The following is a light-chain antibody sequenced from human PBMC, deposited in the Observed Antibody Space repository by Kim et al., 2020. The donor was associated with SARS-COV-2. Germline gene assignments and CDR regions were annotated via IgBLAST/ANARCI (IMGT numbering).Light chain of an antibody. CDR2: GAS. CDR3: HQYNIWPPGS. Sequence: PGERVTSVCGARQNSAGNLAWYQQKPGQGPRLILYGASTRATGIPDRYNGSVSGTEVTLTISSLQSEDIAVYYCHQYNIWPPGSVGQGTKLEI. J-gene: IGKJ2*03. V-gene: IGKV3-15*01. CDR1: QNSAGN.